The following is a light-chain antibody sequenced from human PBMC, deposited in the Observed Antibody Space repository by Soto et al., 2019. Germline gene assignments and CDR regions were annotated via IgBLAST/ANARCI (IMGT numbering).Light chain of an antibody. J-gene: IGKJ1*01. CDR1: QSVSSN. Sequence: EIALTQSPATLSLSPGERATLSCRASQSVSSNLAWYQQKPGQAPRLLIYGASTRATGIPARFSGSGSGTEFTLSISSLQSEDFAVYYCQQYYNWPRTFGQGTKVDIK. V-gene: IGKV3-15*01. CDR2: GAS. CDR3: QQYYNWPRT.